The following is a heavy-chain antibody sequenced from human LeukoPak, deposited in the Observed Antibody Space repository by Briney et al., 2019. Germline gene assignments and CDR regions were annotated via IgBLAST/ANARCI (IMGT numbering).Heavy chain of an antibody. D-gene: IGHD3-3*01. V-gene: IGHV3-23*01. J-gene: IGHJ4*02. Sequence: GALRLSCAASGFTFSTYAMSWVRQAPGKGLEWVSGISGSGGSTYYADSVKGRFIISRDNSKNTLYLQMNSLRAEDTAVYYCAREGRFYDFWSGTNFDYWGQGTLVTVSS. CDR2: ISGSGGST. CDR1: GFTFSTYA. CDR3: AREGRFYDFWSGTNFDY.